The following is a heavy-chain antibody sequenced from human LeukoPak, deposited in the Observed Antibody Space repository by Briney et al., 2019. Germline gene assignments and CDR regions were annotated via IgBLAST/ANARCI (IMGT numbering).Heavy chain of an antibody. D-gene: IGHD3-16*01. CDR3: ARDRVMITFGGVRSASSFGY. CDR1: GYTFTGYY. Sequence: ASVKVSCKASGYTFTGYYMHWVRQAPGQGLEWMGWINPNSGGTNYAQKFQGRVTMTRDTSISTAYMELSRLGSDDTAVYYCARDRVMITFGGVRSASSFGYWGQGTLVTVSS. CDR2: INPNSGGT. J-gene: IGHJ4*02. V-gene: IGHV1-2*02.